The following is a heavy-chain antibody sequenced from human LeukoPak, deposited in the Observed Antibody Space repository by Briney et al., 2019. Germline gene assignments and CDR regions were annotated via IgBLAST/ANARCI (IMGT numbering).Heavy chain of an antibody. J-gene: IGHJ4*02. CDR2: IHQVGSEI. D-gene: IGHD6-13*01. CDR1: GFTFSAYW. Sequence: GGSLRLSCEVSGFTFSAYWMSWVRQPPGKGLEFAANIHQVGSEIHYVDSVRGRFTISRDNVKSLLYLQMNSLRAEDEAIYYCTRVGSSWDLLDYWGRGTLVTVSS. V-gene: IGHV3-7*01. CDR3: TRVGSSWDLLDY.